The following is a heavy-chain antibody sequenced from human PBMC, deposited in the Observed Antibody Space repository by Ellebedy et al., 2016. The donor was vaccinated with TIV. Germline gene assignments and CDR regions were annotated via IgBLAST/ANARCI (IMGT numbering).Heavy chain of an antibody. CDR3: ARGDFGSSRV. D-gene: IGHD3-22*01. J-gene: IGHJ4*02. V-gene: IGHV4-39*07. Sequence: SETLSLTCTVSGGSISSNSYYWGWIRQPPGKGLEWIGSIYYSGSTYYNPSLKSRVTVSMDTSKNQFSLKLSSVTAADTAVYYCARGDFGSSRVWGQGTLVTVSS. CDR2: IYYSGST. CDR1: GGSISSNSYY.